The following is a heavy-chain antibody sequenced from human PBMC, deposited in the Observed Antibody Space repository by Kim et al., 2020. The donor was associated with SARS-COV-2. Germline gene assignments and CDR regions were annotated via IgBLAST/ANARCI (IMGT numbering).Heavy chain of an antibody. D-gene: IGHD1-7*01. J-gene: IGHJ6*01. Sequence: GGSLRLSCAASGFSFDGYSMNWVRQAPGKGLVWLARITYDGRYMAYADSVKGRFTISRDNARHTLYLQMNSLRAEDTAVYYCARGNYHESKSRTDV. CDR1: GFSFDGYS. CDR2: ITYDGRYM. CDR3: ARGNYHESKSRTDV. V-gene: IGHV3-74*01.